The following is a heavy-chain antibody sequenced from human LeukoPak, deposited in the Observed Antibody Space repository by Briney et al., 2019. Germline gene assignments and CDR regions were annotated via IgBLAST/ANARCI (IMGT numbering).Heavy chain of an antibody. CDR1: GFTFSSYA. CDR3: ARDLRSGYYPGGAFDI. D-gene: IGHD3-3*01. J-gene: IGHJ3*02. Sequence: PGGSLRLSCAASGFTFSSYAMSWVRQAPGKGLEWVSAISGSGGSTYYADSVKGRFTISRDNSKNTLYLQMNSLRAEDTAVYYCARDLRSGYYPGGAFDIWGQGTMVTVSS. V-gene: IGHV3-23*01. CDR2: ISGSGGST.